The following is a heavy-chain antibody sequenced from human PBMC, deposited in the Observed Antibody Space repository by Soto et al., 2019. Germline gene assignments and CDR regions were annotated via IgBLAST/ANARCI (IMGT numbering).Heavy chain of an antibody. CDR3: ARLAPLGYCSSTSCEGGVGY. V-gene: IGHV4-39*01. Sequence: PSETLSLTCTVSGGSISSSSYYWGWIRQPPGKGLEWIGSIYYSGSTYYNPSLKSRVTISVDTSKNQFSLKLSSVTAADTAVYYCARLAPLGYCSSTSCEGGVGYWGQGTLVTVSS. D-gene: IGHD2-2*01. CDR1: GGSISSSSYY. J-gene: IGHJ4*02. CDR2: IYYSGST.